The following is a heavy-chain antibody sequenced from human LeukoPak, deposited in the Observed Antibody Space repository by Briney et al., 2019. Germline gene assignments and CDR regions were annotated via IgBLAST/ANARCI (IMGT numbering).Heavy chain of an antibody. J-gene: IGHJ4*02. CDR1: GYTFTGYY. Sequence: GASVKVSCKASGYTFTGYYMHWVRQAPGQGLEWMGWINPNSGGTNYAQKFQGRVTMTRDTSISTAYMELSRPRSDDTAVYYCARSTPVEMATIKGVLFDYWGQGTLVTVSS. V-gene: IGHV1-2*02. D-gene: IGHD5-24*01. CDR2: INPNSGGT. CDR3: ARSTPVEMATIKGVLFDY.